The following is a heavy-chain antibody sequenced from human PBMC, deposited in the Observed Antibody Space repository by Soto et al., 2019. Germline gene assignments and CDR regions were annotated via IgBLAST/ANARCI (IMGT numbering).Heavy chain of an antibody. V-gene: IGHV3-30-3*01. Sequence: QVQLVESGRGVVQPGRSLRLSCAASGFTFSSYAMHWVRQAPGKGLEWVALISYDGSNKFYADSVKGRFTISRDNSKNTLYLQMNSLRAEDTAVYYCARSIHHTVTSPLDCWGQGTLVTVSS. CDR1: GFTFSSYA. D-gene: IGHD4-4*01. CDR3: ARSIHHTVTSPLDC. J-gene: IGHJ4*02. CDR2: ISYDGSNK.